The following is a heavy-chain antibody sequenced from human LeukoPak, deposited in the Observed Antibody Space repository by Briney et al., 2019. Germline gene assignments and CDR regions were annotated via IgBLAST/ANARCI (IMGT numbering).Heavy chain of an antibody. D-gene: IGHD4/OR15-4a*01. V-gene: IGHV3-21*01. Sequence: GGSLRLSCAASGFTFSSYSMNWVRQAPGKGLEWVSSISSSSSYIYYADSVKGRFTISRDNAKNSLYLQMNSLRAEDTAVYYCARERYGGGFYYYYYMDVWGKGTTVTVSS. J-gene: IGHJ6*03. CDR3: ARERYGGGFYYYYYMDV. CDR1: GFTFSSYS. CDR2: ISSSSSYI.